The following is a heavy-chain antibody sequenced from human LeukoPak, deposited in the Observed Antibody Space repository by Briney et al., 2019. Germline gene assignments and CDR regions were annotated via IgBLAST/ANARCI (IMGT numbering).Heavy chain of an antibody. CDR1: GYTFTGYY. CDR3: ARSITMVRGGNSDY. CDR2: INPNSGGT. Sequence: AASVKVSCKASGYTFTGYYMHWVRQAPGQGLEWMGWINPNSGGTNYAQKFQGRVTMTRDTSISTAYMELSRLRSDDTAVYYCARSITMVRGGNSDYWGQGTLVTVSS. D-gene: IGHD3-10*01. V-gene: IGHV1-2*02. J-gene: IGHJ4*02.